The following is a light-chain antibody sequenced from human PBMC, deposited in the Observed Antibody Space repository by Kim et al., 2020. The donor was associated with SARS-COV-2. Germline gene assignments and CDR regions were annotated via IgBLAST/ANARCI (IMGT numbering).Light chain of an antibody. CDR2: GAS. J-gene: IGKJ1*01. CDR3: QQSGTSPWT. V-gene: IGKV3-20*01. Sequence: SPGERATLSCRASQSFSSRFLAWYQQKPGQAPRLLIYGASSRATGIPDRFSGSGSGTDFTLTTSRLEPEDFAVYYCQQSGTSPWTFGQGTKVDIK. CDR1: QSFSSRF.